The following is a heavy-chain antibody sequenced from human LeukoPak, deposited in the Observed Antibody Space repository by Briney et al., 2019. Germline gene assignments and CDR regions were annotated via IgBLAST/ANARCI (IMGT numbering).Heavy chain of an antibody. Sequence: PGGSLRLSCAASGFTFSSYSMNWVRQAPGKGLEWVSYISSSGSTIYYADSVKGRFTISRDNSKNTLYLQMNSLRAEDTAVYYCAKDDFVRWRGAFDIWGQGTMVTVSS. V-gene: IGHV3-48*01. CDR3: AKDDFVRWRGAFDI. CDR2: ISSSGSTI. CDR1: GFTFSSYS. D-gene: IGHD3-16*01. J-gene: IGHJ3*02.